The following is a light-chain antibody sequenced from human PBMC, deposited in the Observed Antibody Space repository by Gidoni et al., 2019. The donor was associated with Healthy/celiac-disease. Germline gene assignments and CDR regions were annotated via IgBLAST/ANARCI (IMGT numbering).Light chain of an antibody. CDR2: EVS. V-gene: IGLV2-14*01. CDR3: SSYTSSSTLDWV. CDR1: SSDVVGYNY. J-gene: IGLJ3*02. Sequence: QSALTQPASVSGSPGQSITISCTGTSSDVVGYNYVSWYQQHPGKAPKLMIYEVSNRPSGVSNRFSGSKSGNTASLTISGLQAEDEADYYCSSYTSSSTLDWVFGGGTKLTVL.